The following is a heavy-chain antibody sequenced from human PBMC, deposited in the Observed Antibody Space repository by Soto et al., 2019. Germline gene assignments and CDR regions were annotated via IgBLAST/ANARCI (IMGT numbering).Heavy chain of an antibody. D-gene: IGHD2-21*02. CDR1: GFTFSSYE. V-gene: IGHV3-48*03. CDR2: ISSSGSTI. Sequence: LRLSCAASGFTFSSYEMNWVRQAPGKGLEWVSYISSSGSTIYYADSVKGRFTISRGNAKNSLYLQMYSLRAEDTAVYYCASPVFVGVTAIRTYDFDIWGQGKMVTVSS. J-gene: IGHJ3*02. CDR3: ASPVFVGVTAIRTYDFDI.